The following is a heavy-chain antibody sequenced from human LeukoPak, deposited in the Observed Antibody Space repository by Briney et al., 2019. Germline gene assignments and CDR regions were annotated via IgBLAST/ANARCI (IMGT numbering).Heavy chain of an antibody. Sequence: GESLKISCKGSGYSFTNYWIGWVRQMPGKGLEWMGIFYPGDSDTRYTPSFRGQVTISADKSISTAYLQWSSLKASDTAMYYCARSGAVSGYYYFDYWGQGTLVTVSS. V-gene: IGHV5-51*01. CDR1: GYSFTNYW. J-gene: IGHJ4*02. CDR2: FYPGDSDT. D-gene: IGHD6-19*01. CDR3: ARSGAVSGYYYFDY.